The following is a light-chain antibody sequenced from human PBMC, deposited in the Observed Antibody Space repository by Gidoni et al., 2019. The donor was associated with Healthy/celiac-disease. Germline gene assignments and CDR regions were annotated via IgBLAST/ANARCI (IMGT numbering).Light chain of an antibody. Sequence: ESVLTQSPGTLSLSPGERATLSCRDSQRVSSSYLAWYQQKPGQAPRLLIYGASSRATGIPDRFSGSGSGTDFTLTISRLEPEDFAVYYCQQYGSSPPYTFGQXTKLEIK. V-gene: IGKV3-20*01. CDR1: QRVSSSY. CDR3: QQYGSSPPYT. J-gene: IGKJ2*01. CDR2: GAS.